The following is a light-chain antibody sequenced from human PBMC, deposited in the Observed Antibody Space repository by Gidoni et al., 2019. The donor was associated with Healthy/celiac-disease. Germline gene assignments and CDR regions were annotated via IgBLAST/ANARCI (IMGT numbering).Light chain of an antibody. J-gene: IGKJ1*01. Sequence: VFTQSPGTLSLSPGERATLSCRASQSVSSSYLAWYQQKPGQAPRLLIYGASSRATGIPDRFSGSGSGTDFTLTISRLEPEDFAVYYRQQYGSSPDTFGQXTKVEIK. CDR1: QSVSSSY. CDR3: QQYGSSPDT. CDR2: GAS. V-gene: IGKV3-20*01.